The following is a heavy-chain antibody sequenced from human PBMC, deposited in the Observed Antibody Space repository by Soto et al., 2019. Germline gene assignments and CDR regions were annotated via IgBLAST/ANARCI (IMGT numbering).Heavy chain of an antibody. CDR1: GFTFSSYS. CDR2: ISSSSSTI. Sequence: GGSLRLSCAASGFTFSSYSMNWVRQAPGKGLEWVSYISSSSSTIYYADSVKGRFTISRDSAKNSLYLQMNSLRDEDTAVYHCARDEWVTGTTRIYYYGMDVWGQGTTVTVSS. V-gene: IGHV3-48*02. J-gene: IGHJ6*02. D-gene: IGHD1-7*01. CDR3: ARDEWVTGTTRIYYYGMDV.